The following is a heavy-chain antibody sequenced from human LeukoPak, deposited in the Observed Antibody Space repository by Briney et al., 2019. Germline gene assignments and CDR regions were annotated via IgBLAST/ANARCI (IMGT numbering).Heavy chain of an antibody. D-gene: IGHD6-13*01. CDR3: ARVLYSSSWYGNDY. J-gene: IGHJ4*02. CDR2: IYTSGST. V-gene: IGHV4-4*07. Sequence: TSETLSLTCTVSGSSISSYYWSWIRQPAGKGLEWIGRIYTSGSTNYNPSLKSRVTMSVDTSKNQFSLKLSSVTAADTAVYYCARVLYSSSWYGNDYWGQGTLVTVSS. CDR1: GSSISSYY.